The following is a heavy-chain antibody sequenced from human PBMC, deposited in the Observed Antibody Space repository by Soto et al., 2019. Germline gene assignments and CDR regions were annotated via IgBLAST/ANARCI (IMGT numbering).Heavy chain of an antibody. D-gene: IGHD5-18*01. CDR1: GFNFSSYW. Sequence: EVQLVESGGGLVQPGGSLRLSCAASGFNFSSYWMHWVRQAPGKGLVWVSRINNDGTTTTYADSVKGRFTISRDNAKNTLYLQMNSLRADDTAVYYCARGGCGFSYGWGQGTLVTVSS. CDR2: INNDGTTT. CDR3: ARGGCGFSYG. J-gene: IGHJ4*02. V-gene: IGHV3-74*01.